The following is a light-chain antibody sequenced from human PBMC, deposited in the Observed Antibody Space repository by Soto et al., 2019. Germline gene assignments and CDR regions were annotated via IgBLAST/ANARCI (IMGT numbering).Light chain of an antibody. V-gene: IGLV1-40*01. CDR1: SSNIGTGYD. CDR2: GNS. J-gene: IGLJ2*01. CDR3: QSYDSNLSVV. Sequence: QSVLTQPHSVSGAPGQRVTISCTGSSSNIGTGYDVHWYQQLPGTAPKLLIYGNSNRPSGVPDRFSGSKSGTSASLAITGLQAEDDADYYCQSYDSNLSVVFGGGTKLTVL.